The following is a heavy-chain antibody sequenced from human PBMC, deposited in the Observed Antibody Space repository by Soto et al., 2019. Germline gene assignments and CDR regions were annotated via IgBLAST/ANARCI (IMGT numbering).Heavy chain of an antibody. CDR3: ARGVSGYYGFDY. J-gene: IGHJ4*02. V-gene: IGHV3-74*01. Sequence: EVQLVESGGGPAQFGGSLRLSCAASGFTFSNYWMHWVRQVPGKGLVWVSRIKGDETSTGDADSVKGRFTIFRDNVKNTLYRQMNSLRAEDTAVYYCARGVSGYYGFDYWGQGTLVTVSS. D-gene: IGHD5-12*01. CDR2: IKGDETST. CDR1: GFTFSNYW.